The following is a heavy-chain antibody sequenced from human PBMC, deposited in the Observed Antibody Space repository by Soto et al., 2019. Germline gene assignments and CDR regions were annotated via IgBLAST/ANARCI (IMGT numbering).Heavy chain of an antibody. J-gene: IGHJ4*02. CDR1: GFTFSNAW. CDR2: IKSKTDGGTT. D-gene: IGHD2-2*01. CDR3: TTDRRLVVVPAAIPY. Sequence: GGSLRLSCAPSGFTFSNAWMSWVRQAPGKGREWVGRIKSKTDGGTTDYAAPVKGRFTISRDDSKNTLYLQMNSLKTEDTAVYYCTTDRRLVVVPAAIPYWGQGTLVTVSS. V-gene: IGHV3-15*01.